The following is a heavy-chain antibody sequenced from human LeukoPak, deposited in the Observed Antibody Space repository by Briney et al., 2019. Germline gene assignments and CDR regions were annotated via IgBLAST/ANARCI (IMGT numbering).Heavy chain of an antibody. CDR2: INHSGST. D-gene: IGHD2-2*01. J-gene: IGHJ4*02. V-gene: IGHV4-34*01. Sequence: SETLSLTCAVYGGPFSGYYWSWIRQPPGKGLEWIGEINHSGSTNYNPSLKSRVTISVDTSKNQFSLKLSSVTAADTAVYYCARGRGGYCSSTSCSYFDYWGQGTLVTVSS. CDR3: ARGRGGYCSSTSCSYFDY. CDR1: GGPFSGYY.